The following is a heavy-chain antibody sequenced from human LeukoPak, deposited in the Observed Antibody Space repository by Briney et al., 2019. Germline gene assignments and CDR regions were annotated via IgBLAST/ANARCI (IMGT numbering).Heavy chain of an antibody. CDR1: GFTFSSYG. CDR3: ARVGYYYDSSGYYAPDY. V-gene: IGHV3-33*01. D-gene: IGHD3-22*01. J-gene: IGHJ4*02. CDR2: IWYDGSNK. Sequence: PGGSLRLSCAASGFTFSSYGMHWVRQAPGKGLEWVAVIWYDGSNKYYADSVKGRFTISRDNSKNTLYLQMNSLRAEDTAVYYCARVGYYYDSSGYYAPDYWGQGTLVTVSS.